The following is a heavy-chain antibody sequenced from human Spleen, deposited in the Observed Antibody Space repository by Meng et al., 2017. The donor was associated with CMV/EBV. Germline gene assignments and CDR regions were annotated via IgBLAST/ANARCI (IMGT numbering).Heavy chain of an antibody. Sequence: GGTFSKYSIHWVRQAPGQALEWMGGIAPMFRSTNYAQKFQGRVTITTDESTTTAYMELRSLRSDDTAIYFCARDSAIVPAAIGLVYWGQGTLVTVSS. CDR3: ARDSAIVPAAIGLVY. CDR2: IAPMFRST. V-gene: IGHV1-69*05. D-gene: IGHD2-2*01. CDR1: GGTFSKYS. J-gene: IGHJ4*02.